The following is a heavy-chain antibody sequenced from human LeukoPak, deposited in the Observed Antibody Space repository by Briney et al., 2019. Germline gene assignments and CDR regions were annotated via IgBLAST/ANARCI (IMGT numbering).Heavy chain of an antibody. CDR3: AKAGAVVVVAAKYFDY. Sequence: GGSLRLSCAASGFTVSSNYMSWVRQAPGQGLEWVSGIYSGGSTYYADSVKGRFTISRDNSKNTLYLQMNSLRAEDTAVYYCAKAGAVVVVAAKYFDYWGQGTLVTVSS. CDR2: IYSGGST. CDR1: GFTVSSNY. J-gene: IGHJ4*02. D-gene: IGHD2-15*01. V-gene: IGHV3-66*01.